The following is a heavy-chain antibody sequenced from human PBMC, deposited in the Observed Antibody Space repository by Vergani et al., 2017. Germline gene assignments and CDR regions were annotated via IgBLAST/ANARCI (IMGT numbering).Heavy chain of an antibody. D-gene: IGHD1-14*01. CDR2: INPSGGST. Sequence: QVQLVQSGAEVKKPGASVKVSCKASGYPFTSYYMHWVRQAPGQGLEWMGIINPSGGSTSYAQKFQGRVTMTRDTSTSTVYMELSSLRSEDTAVYYCATVRQPLRYYYGMDVWGQGTTVTVSS. V-gene: IGHV1-46*01. CDR1: GYPFTSYY. J-gene: IGHJ6*02. CDR3: ATVRQPLRYYYGMDV.